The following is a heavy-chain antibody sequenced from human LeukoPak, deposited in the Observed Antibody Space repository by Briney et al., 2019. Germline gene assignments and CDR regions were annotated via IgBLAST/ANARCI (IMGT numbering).Heavy chain of an antibody. V-gene: IGHV1-2*02. J-gene: IGHJ5*02. Sequence: ASVKFSCKASGYTFTGYYMDWVRQAPGQGLEWMGWINPNSGGTNYAQKFQGRVTMTRDTSISTAYMELSRLRSDDTAVYYCARDSSSWEVSSDNWFDPWGQGTLVTVSS. CDR1: GYTFTGYY. CDR3: ARDSSSWEVSSDNWFDP. CDR2: INPNSGGT. D-gene: IGHD6-13*01.